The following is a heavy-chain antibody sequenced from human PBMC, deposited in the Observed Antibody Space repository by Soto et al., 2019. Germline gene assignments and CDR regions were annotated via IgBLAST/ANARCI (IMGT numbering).Heavy chain of an antibody. CDR2: ISGHNGNT. Sequence: ASVKVSCKASGYSFTSYGISWVRQAPGQGPEWMGWISGHNGNTNHPQSLQGRVTLTTDTSRNTDYMELRSLRSDDTAVYYCARHRFNYYDDTVYYYFDYWGQGTRVTVSS. V-gene: IGHV1-18*04. J-gene: IGHJ4*02. CDR3: ARHRFNYYDDTVYYYFDY. D-gene: IGHD3-22*01. CDR1: GYSFTSYG.